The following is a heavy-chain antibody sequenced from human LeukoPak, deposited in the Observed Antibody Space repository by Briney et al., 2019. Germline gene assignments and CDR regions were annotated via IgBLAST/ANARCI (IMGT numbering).Heavy chain of an antibody. CDR1: GFTFSSYE. CDR2: ISGTSNTI. D-gene: IGHD3-10*01. Sequence: PGGSLRLSCAASGFTFSSYEMNWVRQAPGKGLEWVSYISGTSNTIYYADSVKGRFTISRDNAKNSLYLQVNSLRAEDTAVYYCAREPSPYYYYGSGSPGYWGQGTLVTVSS. V-gene: IGHV3-48*01. CDR3: AREPSPYYYYGSGSPGY. J-gene: IGHJ4*02.